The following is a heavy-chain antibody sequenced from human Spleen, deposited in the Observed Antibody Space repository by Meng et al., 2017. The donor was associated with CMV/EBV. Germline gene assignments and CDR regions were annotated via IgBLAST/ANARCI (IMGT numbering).Heavy chain of an antibody. CDR3: AKGYSGSYRAAMDV. D-gene: IGHD1-26*01. CDR1: GFTFSSYA. V-gene: IGHV3-23*01. Sequence: LSLTCAASGFTFSSYALSWVRQAPGKGLEWVSHISGTGGSTYYADSVKGRFTISRDNSRNTLYLQMNSLRAGDTAVYYCAKGYSGSYRAAMDVWGQGTTVTVSS. J-gene: IGHJ6*02. CDR2: ISGTGGST.